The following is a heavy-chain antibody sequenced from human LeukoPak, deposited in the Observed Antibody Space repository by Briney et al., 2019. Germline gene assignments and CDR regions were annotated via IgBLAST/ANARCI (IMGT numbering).Heavy chain of an antibody. Sequence: SETLSLTCTVSGGSTSSYYWSWIRQPAGKGLEWIGRIYTSGSTNYNPSLKSRVTMSVDTSKNQFSLKLSSVTAADTAVYYCARGQVVGATTFYYYYMDVWGKGTTVTVSS. V-gene: IGHV4-4*07. D-gene: IGHD1-26*01. CDR2: IYTSGST. CDR3: ARGQVVGATTFYYYYMDV. CDR1: GGSTSSYY. J-gene: IGHJ6*03.